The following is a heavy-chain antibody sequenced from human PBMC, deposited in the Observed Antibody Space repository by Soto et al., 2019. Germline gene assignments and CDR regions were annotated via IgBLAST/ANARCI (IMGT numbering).Heavy chain of an antibody. CDR3: ARDYYGSGSYLEGFDY. CDR1: GFTFSSYS. V-gene: IGHV3-48*01. D-gene: IGHD3-10*01. Sequence: GGALRLSCAASGFTFSSYSMNWVRQAPGKGLEWVSYISSSSSTIYYADSVKGRFTISRDNAKNSLYLQMNSLRAEDTAVYYCARDYYGSGSYLEGFDYWGQGTLVTVSS. CDR2: ISSSSSTI. J-gene: IGHJ4*02.